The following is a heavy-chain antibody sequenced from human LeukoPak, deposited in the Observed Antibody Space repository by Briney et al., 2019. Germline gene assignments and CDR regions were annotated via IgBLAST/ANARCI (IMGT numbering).Heavy chain of an antibody. CDR3: AREVAGTNHGMDV. CDR2: IYNSEST. CDR1: GVSISIYY. Sequence: PSETLSLTCTVSGVSISIYYWSWIRQPPGKGLEWIGYIYNSESTYYNPSLKSRVTISLDTSKNQFSLRLNSVTPEDTAVYYCAREVAGTNHGMDVWGQGTTVTVSS. J-gene: IGHJ6*02. V-gene: IGHV4-4*08. D-gene: IGHD6-19*01.